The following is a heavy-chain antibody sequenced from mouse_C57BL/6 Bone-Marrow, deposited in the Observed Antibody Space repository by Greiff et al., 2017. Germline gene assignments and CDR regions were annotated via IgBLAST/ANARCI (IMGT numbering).Heavy chain of an antibody. CDR1: GYTFTSYW. CDR3: ARLWDGDY. Sequence: VQLQQPGAELVRPGTSVKLSCKASGYTFTSYWMPWVKQRPGQGLEWIGVIDPSDSYTNYNQKFKGKATLTVDTSSSTAYMQLSSLTSEDSAVYYCARLWDGDYWGQGTTLTVSS. D-gene: IGHD4-1*01. J-gene: IGHJ2*01. CDR2: IDPSDSYT. V-gene: IGHV1-59*01.